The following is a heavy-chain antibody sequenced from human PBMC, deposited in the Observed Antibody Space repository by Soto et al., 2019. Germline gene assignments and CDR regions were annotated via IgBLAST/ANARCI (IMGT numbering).Heavy chain of an antibody. Sequence: KPSETLSLTCAVSGGSVNTNYWWSWVRQAPGKGLEWIGEVHHSGTTNYIQSLTSRLTMSVDKSGNRVSLELTSVAAADTALYYCARGVSYRWVYWGQGTLVTVSS. D-gene: IGHD3-16*02. V-gene: IGHV4-4*02. CDR3: ARGVSYRWVY. CDR2: VHHSGTT. J-gene: IGHJ4*02. CDR1: GGSVNTNYW.